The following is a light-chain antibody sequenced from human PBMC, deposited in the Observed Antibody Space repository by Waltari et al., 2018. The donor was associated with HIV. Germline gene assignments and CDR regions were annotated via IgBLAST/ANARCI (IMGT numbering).Light chain of an antibody. CDR2: GKN. CDR3: KTRDRIGNLYV. V-gene: IGLV3-19*01. CDR1: NLRTYY. Sequence: SSELTQDPAVSVALGQKVKITCQGDNLRTYYASWYQQKPGQAPVLVSYGKNRRPSEIPDRFSSSASRNKAFLTITGAQAEDSADYYCKTRDRIGNLYVFGTGTTVTVL. J-gene: IGLJ1*01.